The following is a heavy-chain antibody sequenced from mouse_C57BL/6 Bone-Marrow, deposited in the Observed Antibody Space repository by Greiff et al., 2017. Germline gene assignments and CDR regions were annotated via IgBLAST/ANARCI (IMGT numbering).Heavy chain of an antibody. J-gene: IGHJ1*03. D-gene: IGHD1-1*01. V-gene: IGHV1-26*01. Sequence: EVQLQQSGPELVKPGASVKISCKASGYTFTDYYMNWVKQSHGKSLEWIGDINPDNGGTSYNQKVKGKATLTVDKSSSTAYMELRSLTSEDSAVYYCARHYGSSDWYFDVWGTGTTVTVSS. CDR2: INPDNGGT. CDR1: GYTFTDYY. CDR3: ARHYGSSDWYFDV.